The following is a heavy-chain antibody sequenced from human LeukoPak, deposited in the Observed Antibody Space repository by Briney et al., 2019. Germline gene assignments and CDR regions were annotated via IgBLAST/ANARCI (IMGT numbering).Heavy chain of an antibody. Sequence: GGSLRLSCAASGFTFSSYGMHWVRQAPGKGLEWVAVISYDGSNKYYADSVKGRFTISRDNSKNRLYLQMNSLRAEDTAMYYCAREYFDGFARMVASGSALDYWGRGALVTVSS. J-gene: IGHJ4*02. CDR2: ISYDGSNK. D-gene: IGHD3-9*01. V-gene: IGHV3-30*13. CDR1: GFTFSSYG. CDR3: AREYFDGFARMVASGSALDY.